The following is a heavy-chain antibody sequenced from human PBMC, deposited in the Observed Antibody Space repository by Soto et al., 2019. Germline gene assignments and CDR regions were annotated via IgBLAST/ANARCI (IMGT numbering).Heavy chain of an antibody. CDR1: GRSIGRYY. D-gene: IGHD6-19*01. CDR2: IYYSGST. Sequence: SQTLSPTCTVAGRSIGRYYWSWIRQPPGRGLEWIGYIYYSGSTNYNPSLKGRVTISVDTSKNQFSLKLSSVTAADTAVYYCARHVEEMYSSGWDVPFDYWGQGTLVTVS. CDR3: ARHVEEMYSSGWDVPFDY. J-gene: IGHJ4*02. V-gene: IGHV4-59*08.